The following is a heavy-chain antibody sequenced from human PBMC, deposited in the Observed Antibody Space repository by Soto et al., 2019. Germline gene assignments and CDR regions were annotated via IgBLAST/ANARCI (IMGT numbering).Heavy chain of an antibody. CDR2: IKSKTDGGTT. J-gene: IGHJ6*02. V-gene: IGHV3-15*01. CDR3: TTGGDRSGYYNYYYGMEV. D-gene: IGHD3-16*01. Sequence: GGSLRLSCAASGFTFSNAWMSWVRQAPGKGLEWVGRIKSKTDGGTTDYAAPVKGRFTISRDDSKNTLYLQMNSLKTEDTDVYYPTTGGDRSGYYNYYYGMEVWGQGTTVTVS. CDR1: GFTFSNAW.